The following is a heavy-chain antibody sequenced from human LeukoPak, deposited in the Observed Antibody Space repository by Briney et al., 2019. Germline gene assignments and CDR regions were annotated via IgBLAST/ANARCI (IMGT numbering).Heavy chain of an antibody. Sequence: GGSLRLSCAVSGFTFSRYWMGWVRQAPGKGLAWVANINQDESSKYYEDSVKGRFTISRDNADNSLYLQMNSLGAEDTAVYYCAKAGRDYWGQGTLVTVSS. J-gene: IGHJ4*02. CDR2: INQDESSK. CDR3: AKAGRDY. CDR1: GFTFSRYW. V-gene: IGHV3-7*01.